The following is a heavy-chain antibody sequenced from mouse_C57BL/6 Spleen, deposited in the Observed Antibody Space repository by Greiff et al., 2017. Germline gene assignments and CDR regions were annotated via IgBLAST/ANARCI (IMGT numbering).Heavy chain of an antibody. D-gene: IGHD1-1*01. Sequence: VQLQQSGAELVRPGASVKLSCTASGFNIKDDYMPWVKQRPEQGLEWIGWIAPANGDTEYASKFQGKATITADTSSNTAYLQLSSLTSEDTAVYYCTTNYGSSYGYFDVWGTGTTVTVSS. J-gene: IGHJ1*03. CDR2: IAPANGDT. V-gene: IGHV14-4*01. CDR3: TTNYGSSYGYFDV. CDR1: GFNIKDDY.